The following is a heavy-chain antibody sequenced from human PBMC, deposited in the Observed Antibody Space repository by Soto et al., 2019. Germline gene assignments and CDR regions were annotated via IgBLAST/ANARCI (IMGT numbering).Heavy chain of an antibody. CDR2: MWYDGSNQ. J-gene: IGHJ4*02. CDR3: ARDRNYGGNSPYLDY. Sequence: QVQLVESGGGVVQPGESLRLACAASGFTFRSYAMHWVRQTPRKGREWVAIMWYDGSNQYYADSVKGRFTISRDNSTSTLYLEMNSLRVEDTAVYYCARDRNYGGNSPYLDYWGQGVLVTVSS. D-gene: IGHD4-17*01. CDR1: GFTFRSYA. V-gene: IGHV3-33*01.